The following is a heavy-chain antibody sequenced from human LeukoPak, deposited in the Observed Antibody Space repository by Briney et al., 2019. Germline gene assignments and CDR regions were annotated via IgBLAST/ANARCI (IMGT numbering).Heavy chain of an antibody. CDR2: IASGVDAT. V-gene: IGHV3-23*01. J-gene: IGHJ4*02. CDR3: AHYRGYGQHDS. Sequence: GGSLRLSCTAPGFTFISHEWSWVRQAPGRGLEWVSGIASGVDATYYAGSVKGRFTISRDSSKNTVYLQMNSLTVDDTAVYYCAHYRGYGQHDSWGQGTLVTVSS. CDR1: GFTFISHE. D-gene: IGHD5-12*01.